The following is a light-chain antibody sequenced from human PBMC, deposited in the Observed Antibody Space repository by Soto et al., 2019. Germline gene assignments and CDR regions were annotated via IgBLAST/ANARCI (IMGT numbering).Light chain of an antibody. CDR1: QSISSW. Sequence: DIQMTQSPSTLSASVGDGVTITCRASQSISSWLAWYQQKPGKAPKLLIYKASSLESGVPSRFSGSGSGTEFTLTISSLQPDDFATYYCQQSYSTSRGFGQGTRLEIK. J-gene: IGKJ5*01. V-gene: IGKV1-5*03. CDR2: KAS. CDR3: QQSYSTSRG.